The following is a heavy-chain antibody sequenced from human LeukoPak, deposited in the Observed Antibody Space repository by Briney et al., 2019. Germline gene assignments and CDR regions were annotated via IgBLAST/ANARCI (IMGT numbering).Heavy chain of an antibody. V-gene: IGHV1-2*02. CDR2: INPNSGGT. J-gene: IGHJ4*02. D-gene: IGHD3-9*01. Sequence: GASVKVSCKASGYTFTGYYMHWVRQAPGQGLEWMGWINPNSGGTNYAQKFQGRVTMTRDTSTSTVYMELSSLRSEDTAVYYCARPLDDILTGYYSIDYWGQGTLVTVSS. CDR1: GYTFTGYY. CDR3: ARPLDDILTGYYSIDY.